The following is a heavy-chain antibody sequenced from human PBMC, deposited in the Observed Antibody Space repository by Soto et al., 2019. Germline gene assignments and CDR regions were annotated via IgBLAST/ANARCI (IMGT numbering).Heavy chain of an antibody. V-gene: IGHV3-30*18. Sequence: LRLSCAASGFTFSSYGMHWVRHAPGKGLEWVAVISYDGSNKYYADSVKGRFTISRDNSKNTLYLQMNSLRAEDTAVYYCAKDYDFWSGYWGMDVWGQGTTVTVSS. J-gene: IGHJ6*02. CDR2: ISYDGSNK. D-gene: IGHD3-3*01. CDR3: AKDYDFWSGYWGMDV. CDR1: GFTFSSYG.